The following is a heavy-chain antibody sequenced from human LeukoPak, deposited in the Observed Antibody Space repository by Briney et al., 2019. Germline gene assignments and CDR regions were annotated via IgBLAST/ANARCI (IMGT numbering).Heavy chain of an antibody. CDR2: YDPEEGRR. Sequence: ASVKVSCKVSEYTLTELSIHWVRQAPGRGLEWVGGYDPEEGRRVFGPRFHGRVTMTEYTSTATAYMELSSLRSDDTAVYYCAAGPFYDITGHHLNYWGRGTLVAVSS. CDR3: AAGPFYDITGHHLNY. CDR1: EYTLTELS. V-gene: IGHV1-24*01. D-gene: IGHD3-22*01. J-gene: IGHJ4*02.